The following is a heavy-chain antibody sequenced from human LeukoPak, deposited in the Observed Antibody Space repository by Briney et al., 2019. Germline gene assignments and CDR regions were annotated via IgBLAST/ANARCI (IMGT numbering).Heavy chain of an antibody. J-gene: IGHJ4*02. D-gene: IGHD3-10*01. V-gene: IGHV3-23*01. CDR2: ISGSGSST. Sequence: GGSLRLSWAASGFTFSNYAMSWVRQAPAKGLEWVSTISGSGSSTYYADSVKGRFTISRDNSKNTLYLQMNSLRAEDTAIYYCAQTRLWFGELSTFDFWGQGTLVTVSS. CDR3: AQTRLWFGELSTFDF. CDR1: GFTFSNYA.